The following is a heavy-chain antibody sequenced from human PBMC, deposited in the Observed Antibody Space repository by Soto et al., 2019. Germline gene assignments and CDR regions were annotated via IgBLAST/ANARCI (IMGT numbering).Heavy chain of an antibody. J-gene: IGHJ4*02. Sequence: SETLSLTCTVSGGSISSYYWSWIRQPPGKGLEWIGYIYYSGSTNYNPSLKSRVTISVDTSKNQFSLKLSSVTAADTAVYYCARDSGYDYYFDYWGQGTLVTVSS. CDR2: IYYSGST. CDR3: ARDSGYDYYFDY. V-gene: IGHV4-59*01. CDR1: GGSISSYY. D-gene: IGHD5-12*01.